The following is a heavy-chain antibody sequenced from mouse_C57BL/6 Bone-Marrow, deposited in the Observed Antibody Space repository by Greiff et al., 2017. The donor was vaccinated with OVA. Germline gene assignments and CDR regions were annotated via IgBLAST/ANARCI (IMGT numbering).Heavy chain of an antibody. CDR3: AKGAYYFYSNFYYAMDY. Sequence: QVQLQQPGAELVKPGASVKLSCKASGYTFTSYWMHWVKQRPGRGLEWIGRIDPNSGGTKYNEKFKSKATLTVDKPSSTAYMQLSSLTSADSAGYYGAKGAYYFYSNFYYAMDYWGQGTSVTVSS. V-gene: IGHV1-72*01. J-gene: IGHJ4*01. CDR1: GYTFTSYW. CDR2: IDPNSGGT. D-gene: IGHD2-5*01.